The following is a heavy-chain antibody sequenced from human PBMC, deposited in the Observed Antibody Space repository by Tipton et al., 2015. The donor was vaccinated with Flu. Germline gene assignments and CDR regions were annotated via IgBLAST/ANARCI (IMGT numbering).Heavy chain of an antibody. J-gene: IGHJ6*03. CDR1: GFTFSSYS. CDR3: ARKGYINSWGVPFYYYYYYMDV. CDR2: ISSSRSFI. D-gene: IGHD3-16*01. Sequence: SLRLSCAASGFTFSSYSMNWVRQAPGKGLEWVSSISSSRSFIYYADSVKGRFTISRDNAKNSLYLQMNSLRAEDTAVYYCARKGYINSWGVPFYYYYYYMDVWGKGTTVTVSS. V-gene: IGHV3-21*04.